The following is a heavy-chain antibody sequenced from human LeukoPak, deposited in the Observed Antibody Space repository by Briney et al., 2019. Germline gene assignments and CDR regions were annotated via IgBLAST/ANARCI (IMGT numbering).Heavy chain of an antibody. J-gene: IGHJ3*02. V-gene: IGHV3-48*04. D-gene: IGHD6-13*01. CDR2: ISSSSTI. Sequence: GGSLRLSCAASGFTFSSYNMNWVRQAPGKGLEWVSYISSSSTIYYADSVRGRFTISRDNAKNSLYLQMNSLRAEDTAVYYCARDYSSSSGKHAFDIWGQGTMVTVSS. CDR3: ARDYSSSSGKHAFDI. CDR1: GFTFSSYN.